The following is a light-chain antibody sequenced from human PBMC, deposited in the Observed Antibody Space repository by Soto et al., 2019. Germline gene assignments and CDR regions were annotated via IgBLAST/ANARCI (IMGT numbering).Light chain of an antibody. V-gene: IGKV1-5*01. Sequence: DIQMTQSPSTLSASVGDRVTITCRADQSITRWLAWFQQKPGKAPSLLIYDATNLQPGVPSRFSGSGSGTEFTLTISSLQPDDFETYYCQQYNGYYHYFGKGTKVDI. CDR3: QQYNGYYHY. CDR1: QSITRW. CDR2: DAT. J-gene: IGKJ2*01.